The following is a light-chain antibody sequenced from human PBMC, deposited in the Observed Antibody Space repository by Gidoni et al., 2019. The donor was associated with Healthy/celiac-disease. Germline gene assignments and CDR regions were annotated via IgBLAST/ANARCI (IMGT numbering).Light chain of an antibody. J-gene: IGKJ5*01. Sequence: EIQMTQSPSSLSASVGDRVTITCRASQSISSYLHWYQQKPGKAPKLLIYAASSLHSGLPSRFSGSGSGTDFTLTISSLQPEEFATYYCQQSYSTPRITFGQGTRLEIK. CDR2: AAS. CDR3: QQSYSTPRIT. CDR1: QSISSY. V-gene: IGKV1-39*01.